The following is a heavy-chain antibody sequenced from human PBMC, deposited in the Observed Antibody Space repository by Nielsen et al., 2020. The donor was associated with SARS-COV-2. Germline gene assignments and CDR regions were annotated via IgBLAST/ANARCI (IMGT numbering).Heavy chain of an antibody. J-gene: IGHJ5*02. V-gene: IGHV4-34*01. CDR2: INRSGST. D-gene: IGHD2-8*01. CDR3: ARGIGNCTNGVCYIGWFDP. Sequence: SETLSLTCAVYGGSFSGYYWSWIRQPPGKGLEWIGEINRSGSTNYNPSLKSRVTISVDTSKNQFSLKLSSVTAADTAVYYCARGIGNCTNGVCYIGWFDPWGQGTLVTVSS. CDR1: GGSFSGYY.